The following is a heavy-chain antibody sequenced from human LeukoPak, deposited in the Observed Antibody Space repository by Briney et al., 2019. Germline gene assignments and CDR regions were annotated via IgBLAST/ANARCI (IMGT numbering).Heavy chain of an antibody. J-gene: IGHJ3*02. CDR2: IYYSGST. Sequence: SETLSLTCTVSGGSISSYYWSWIRQPPGKGLEWIGYIYYSGSTNYNPSLKSRVTISVDTSKNQFSLKLSSVTAADTAVYYCARFQYKAAFDIWGQGTMVTVSS. V-gene: IGHV4-59*01. CDR3: ARFQYKAAFDI. D-gene: IGHD1-1*01. CDR1: GGSISSYY.